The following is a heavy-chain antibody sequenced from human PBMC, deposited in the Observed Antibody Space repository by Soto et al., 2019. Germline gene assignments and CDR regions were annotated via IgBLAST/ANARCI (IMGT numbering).Heavy chain of an antibody. V-gene: IGHV5-10-1*01. CDR1: GYTFTTFC. CDR3: ARLFCSTTTCDSWFDP. D-gene: IGHD2-2*01. CDR2: IDPRDSYV. J-gene: IGHJ5*02. Sequence: ESLKISCTGFGYTFTTFCISWVRQMPGKGLEWMGRIDPRDSYVNYSPSFQGHVTISLDKSISTAYLQWGSLKASDTAMYYCARLFCSTTTCDSWFDPWGQGTLVTVSS.